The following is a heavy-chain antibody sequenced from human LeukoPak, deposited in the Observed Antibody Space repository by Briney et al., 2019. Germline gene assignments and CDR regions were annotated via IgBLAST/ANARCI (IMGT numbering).Heavy chain of an antibody. CDR2: ISGSGGTT. CDR3: ARNLGYYGSGSSFN. D-gene: IGHD3-10*01. J-gene: IGHJ4*02. CDR1: GFTFSTYA. Sequence: EGSLRLSCAASGFTFSTYAMSWVRQAPGKGLEWVSGISGSGGTTHYADSVKGRFTISRDNSRNTVFLQMNSLRAEDTAVYYCARNLGYYGSGSSFNWGQGTLVTVSS. V-gene: IGHV3-23*01.